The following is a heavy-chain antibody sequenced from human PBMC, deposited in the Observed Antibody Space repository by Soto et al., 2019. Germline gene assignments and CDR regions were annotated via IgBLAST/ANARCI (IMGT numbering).Heavy chain of an antibody. J-gene: IGHJ6*02. Sequence: SETLSLTCNVSGASINSGGFYWSWVRQRPGKGLEWIGYIFYTGTTYYSPSLMSRATISVDTSEKQFYLKLDSVTAADTAVYFCARDAYSSSGYYYQGMDVWGQGTTVTVSS. CDR3: ARDAYSSSGYYYQGMDV. V-gene: IGHV4-31*03. CDR1: GASINSGGFY. D-gene: IGHD6-6*01. CDR2: IFYTGTT.